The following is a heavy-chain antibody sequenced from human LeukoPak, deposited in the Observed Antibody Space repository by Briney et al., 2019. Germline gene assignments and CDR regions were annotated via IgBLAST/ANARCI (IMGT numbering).Heavy chain of an antibody. CDR2: INSDGSST. J-gene: IGHJ4*02. V-gene: IGHV3-74*01. D-gene: IGHD6-6*01. Sequence: GGSLRLSCAASGFTFSSYWMHWVRQAPGKGLVWVSRINSDGSSTNYADSVKGRFTISRDNAKTTLYLQMNSLRAEDTAVYYCARSTAARTFDYWGQGTLVTVSS. CDR3: ARSTAARTFDY. CDR1: GFTFSSYW.